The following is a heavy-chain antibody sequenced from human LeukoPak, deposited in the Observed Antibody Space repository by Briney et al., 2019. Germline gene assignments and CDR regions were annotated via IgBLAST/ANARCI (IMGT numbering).Heavy chain of an antibody. CDR2: LYYSGST. CDR3: ARRLSREDSRYCSGGSCDVKEDWWFWFDP. Sequence: KSSQTLSLTCTVSGGSISSGDYYWGRIRQPPGKGLEWIGYLYYSGSTYYNPSLKSRVTISVDKSKNQFSLKLSSVNDADTAVYFCARRLSREDSRYCSGGSCDVKEDWWFWFDPWGQGTLVTVSS. D-gene: IGHD2-15*01. CDR1: GGSISSGDYY. V-gene: IGHV4-30-4*01. J-gene: IGHJ5*02.